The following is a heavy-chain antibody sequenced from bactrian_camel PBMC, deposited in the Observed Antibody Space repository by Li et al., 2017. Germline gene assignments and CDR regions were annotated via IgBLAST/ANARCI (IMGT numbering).Heavy chain of an antibody. CDR2: IDSDGDT. CDR3: AASVGGQYCSAPYLIRAQEKGTAY. V-gene: IGHV3S26*01. Sequence: HVQLVESGGGSVQAGGSLRLSCAASGYTRRPRCMGWFRQAPGKAREGIAVIDSDGDTAYAESMKDRFTISVDNAKNTLYLQMNSLKPEDTAMYYCAASVGGQYCSAPYLIRAQEKGTAYRGQGTQVTVS. J-gene: IGHJ4*01. D-gene: IGHD2*01. CDR1: GYTRRPRC.